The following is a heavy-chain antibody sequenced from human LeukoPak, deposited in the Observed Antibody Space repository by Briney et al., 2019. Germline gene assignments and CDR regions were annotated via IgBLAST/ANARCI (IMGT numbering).Heavy chain of an antibody. CDR2: ISGSAGST. V-gene: IGHV3-23*01. CDR3: ARDLGSWYRASGMDV. J-gene: IGHJ6*02. D-gene: IGHD6-13*01. CDR1: GFTFTSYA. Sequence: QSGGSLRLSCAASGFTFTSYAMNWVRQAPGKGLEWVSAISGSAGSTYYADSVKGRSTISRDNSKNTLYLQMNSLRPEDTAVYYCARDLGSWYRASGMDVWGQGTTVTVSS.